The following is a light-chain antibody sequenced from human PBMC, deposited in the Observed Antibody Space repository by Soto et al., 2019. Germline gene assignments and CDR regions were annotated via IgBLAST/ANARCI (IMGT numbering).Light chain of an antibody. V-gene: IGKV2-30*01. CDR1: QSLVYSDGNTY. Sequence: DVVATQSPLSLPVTLGQAASISCRSSQSLVYSDGNTYLSWFQQRPGQSPRRLIYKVSNRDSGVPDRFSGSGSGTDFTLKISRVEAEDVGVYYCMQGTRGPPITFGQGTRLEIK. J-gene: IGKJ5*01. CDR3: MQGTRGPPIT. CDR2: KVS.